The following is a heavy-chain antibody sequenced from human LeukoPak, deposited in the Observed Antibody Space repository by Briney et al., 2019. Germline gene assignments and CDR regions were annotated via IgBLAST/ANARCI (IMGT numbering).Heavy chain of an antibody. CDR3: ARALYSGRWYGMDV. D-gene: IGHD6-13*01. CDR2: IYTGGNT. Sequence: GGSLRLSCAASGFTVSSNYMSWVRQAPGKGLEWVSIIYTGGNTYYADSVKGRFTISRDNSKNTLYLEMNTLRAEDTAVYYCARALYSGRWYGMDVWGQGTTDTVSS. CDR1: GFTVSSNY. J-gene: IGHJ6*02. V-gene: IGHV3-53*01.